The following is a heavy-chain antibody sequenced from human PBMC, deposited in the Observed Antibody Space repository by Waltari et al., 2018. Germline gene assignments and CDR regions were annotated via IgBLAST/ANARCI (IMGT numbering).Heavy chain of an antibody. Sequence: QVQLVQSGAEVKKPGASVKVSCKASGYTFTSYYMHWVRQAPGQGLEWMGIINPSGGSTSYEQKFQGRVTMTRDTSTSTVYMELSSLRSEDTAVYYCARDLIVSSSHPDAADYWGQGTLVTVSS. CDR2: INPSGGST. J-gene: IGHJ4*02. V-gene: IGHV1-46*01. CDR1: GYTFTSYY. D-gene: IGHD6-13*01. CDR3: ARDLIVSSSHPDAADY.